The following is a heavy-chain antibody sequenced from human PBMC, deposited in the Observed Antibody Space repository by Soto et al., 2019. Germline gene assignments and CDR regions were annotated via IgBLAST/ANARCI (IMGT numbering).Heavy chain of an antibody. CDR2: IIPIFGTA. D-gene: IGHD3-3*01. CDR1: GGTFSSYA. Sequence: SVKVSCKASGGTFSSYAISWVRQAPGQGLEWMGGIIPIFGTANYAQKFQGRVTITADESTSTAYMELSSLRSEDTAVYYCAAPYPRAEYYDFWSGYYRDYFDYWDQGTLVTVSS. V-gene: IGHV1-69*13. CDR3: AAPYPRAEYYDFWSGYYRDYFDY. J-gene: IGHJ4*02.